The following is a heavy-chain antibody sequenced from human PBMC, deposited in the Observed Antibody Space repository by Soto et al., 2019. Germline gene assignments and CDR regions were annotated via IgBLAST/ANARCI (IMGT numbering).Heavy chain of an antibody. D-gene: IGHD1-1*01. Sequence: LRLSCAASGFTFSSYEMNWVRQAPGKGLEWVSYISSSGSTIYYADSVKGRFTISRDNAKNSLYLQMNSLRAEDTAVYYCAREERIPPFDIWGQGTMVTVSS. CDR2: ISSSGSTI. V-gene: IGHV3-48*03. J-gene: IGHJ3*02. CDR1: GFTFSSYE. CDR3: AREERIPPFDI.